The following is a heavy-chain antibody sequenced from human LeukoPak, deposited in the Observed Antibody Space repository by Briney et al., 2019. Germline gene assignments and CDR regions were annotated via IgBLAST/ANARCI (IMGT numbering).Heavy chain of an antibody. CDR3: ARRLDSSGWPRGYYYGMGV. J-gene: IGHJ6*04. D-gene: IGHD6-19*01. V-gene: IGHV4-34*01. Sequence: PSETLSLTCAVYGGSFSGYYWSWIRQPPGKGLEWIGEINHSGSTNYNPSLKSRVTISVDTSKNQFSLKLSSVTAADTAVYYCARRLDSSGWPRGYYYGMGVWGKGTTVTVSS. CDR1: GGSFSGYY. CDR2: INHSGST.